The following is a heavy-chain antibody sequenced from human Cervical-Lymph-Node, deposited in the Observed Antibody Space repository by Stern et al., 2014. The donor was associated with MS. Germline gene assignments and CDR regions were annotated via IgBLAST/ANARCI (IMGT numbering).Heavy chain of an antibody. V-gene: IGHV4-31*03. Sequence: QVQLQESGPGLVKPSQTLSLACSVSGVSFNTVTYYWTWIRQRPGKGLEWIGSISYSGGTYYNPSLKSRLVMSLDTSKNQFSLNLRSVTAADTAVYYCARGVFSGRFFDWLLNYGLDVWGQGTTVIVSS. D-gene: IGHD3-9*01. CDR3: ARGVFSGRFFDWLLNYGLDV. J-gene: IGHJ6*02. CDR1: GVSFNTVTYY. CDR2: ISYSGGT.